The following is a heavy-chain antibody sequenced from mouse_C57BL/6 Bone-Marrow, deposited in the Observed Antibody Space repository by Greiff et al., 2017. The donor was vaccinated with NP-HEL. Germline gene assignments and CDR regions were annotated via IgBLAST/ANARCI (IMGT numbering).Heavy chain of an antibody. J-gene: IGHJ3*01. CDR2: ISDGGSYT. CDR1: GFTFSSYA. CDR3: ARDRAAYYSNFFAY. V-gene: IGHV5-4*01. Sequence: EVHLVESGGGLVKPGGSLKLSCAASGFTFSSYAMSWVRQTPEKRLEWVATISDGGSYTYYPDNVQGRFTISRDNAKNNLYLQMSHLKSEDTAMYYCARDRAAYYSNFFAYWGQGTLVTVSA. D-gene: IGHD2-5*01.